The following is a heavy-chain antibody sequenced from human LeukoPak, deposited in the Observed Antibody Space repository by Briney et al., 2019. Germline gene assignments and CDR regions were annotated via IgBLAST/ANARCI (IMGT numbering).Heavy chain of an antibody. Sequence: PSETLSLTCAVYGGSFSDYYFTWIRQPPGKGLEWIGDINHSGNSSYNKSLKSRVTISVDTSKNQVSMELNSVTAADTAVYYCGMFAVIVGGGLDICGQGTVVTVSS. D-gene: IGHD1-26*01. CDR3: GMFAVIVGGGLDI. J-gene: IGHJ3*02. CDR2: INHSGNS. V-gene: IGHV4-34*01. CDR1: GGSFSDYY.